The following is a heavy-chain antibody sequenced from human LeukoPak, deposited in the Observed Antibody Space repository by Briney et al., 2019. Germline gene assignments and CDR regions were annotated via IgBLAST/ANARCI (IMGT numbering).Heavy chain of an antibody. CDR3: ARSSWSLFDY. CDR1: GYSISSGYY. CDR2: FYHSGST. Sequence: SETLSLTCTISGYSISSGYYWGWIRQPPGKGLEWIGNFYHSGSTYYNPSLKSRVTFSVDTSKNQFSLKLSSATAADTAVYYCARSSWSLFDYWGQGTLVTVSS. D-gene: IGHD1-26*01. J-gene: IGHJ4*02. V-gene: IGHV4-38-2*02.